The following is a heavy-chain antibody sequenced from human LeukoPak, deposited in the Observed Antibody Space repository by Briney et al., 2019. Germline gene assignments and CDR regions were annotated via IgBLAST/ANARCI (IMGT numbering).Heavy chain of an antibody. J-gene: IGHJ4*02. Sequence: SGTLSLTCAVSGASIDSHSWWSWVRQPPGKGLEWIGEIYHSGVANYKPSLKSRVTMSVDTSKNHFSLKLTSVTAADTAVYYCAYNRNFALDNWGQGTLVTVSS. D-gene: IGHD1-14*01. CDR1: GASIDSHSW. CDR2: IYHSGVA. CDR3: AYNRNFALDN. V-gene: IGHV4-4*02.